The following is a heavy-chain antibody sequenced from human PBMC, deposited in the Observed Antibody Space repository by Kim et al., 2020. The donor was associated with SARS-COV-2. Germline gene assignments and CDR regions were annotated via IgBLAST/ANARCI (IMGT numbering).Heavy chain of an antibody. Sequence: YADSVKGRFTISRDNAKNSLYLQMNSLRAEDTALYYCAKGLSGYDDAFDIWGQGTMVTVSS. J-gene: IGHJ3*02. D-gene: IGHD5-12*01. CDR3: AKGLSGYDDAFDI. V-gene: IGHV3-9*01.